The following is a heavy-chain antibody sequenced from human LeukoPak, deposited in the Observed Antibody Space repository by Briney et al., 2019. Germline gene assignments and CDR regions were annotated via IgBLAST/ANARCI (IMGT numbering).Heavy chain of an antibody. CDR2: IIPIFGTA. J-gene: IGHJ5*02. CDR3: AREGIAAAGRRFDP. V-gene: IGHV1-69*13. Sequence: SVKVSGKASGGTFSSHAISWVRQAPGQGLEWMGGIIPIFGTANYAQKFQGRVTITADESTSTAYMELSSLRSEDTAVYYCAREGIAAAGRRFDPWGQGTLVTVSS. CDR1: GGTFSSHA. D-gene: IGHD6-13*01.